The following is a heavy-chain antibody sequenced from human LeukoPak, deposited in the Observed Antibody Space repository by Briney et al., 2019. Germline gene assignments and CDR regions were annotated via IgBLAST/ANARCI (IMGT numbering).Heavy chain of an antibody. CDR2: ISGSGGST. D-gene: IGHD2-2*01. CDR3: AKEHIVVVPAAIPHFDY. CDR1: GFTFSSYA. Sequence: PGGSLRLSCAASGFTFSSYAMSWVRQAPGKGLEWVSAISGSGGSTYYADSVKGRFTNSRDNSKNTLCLQMNSLRAEDTAVYYCAKEHIVVVPAAIPHFDYWGQGTPVTVSS. J-gene: IGHJ4*02. V-gene: IGHV3-23*01.